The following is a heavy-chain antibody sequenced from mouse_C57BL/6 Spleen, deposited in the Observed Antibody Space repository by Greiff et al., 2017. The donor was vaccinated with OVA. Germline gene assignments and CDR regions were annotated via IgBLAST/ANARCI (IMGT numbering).Heavy chain of an antibody. CDR1: GFNIKNTY. CDR3: ARGYIQGDVDY. D-gene: IGHD1-3*01. Sequence: EVQLQQSVAELVRPGASVKLSCTASGFNIKNTYMNWVKQRPEQGLEWIGRIDPANGNTKYAPKFQGKATITADTSSNTAYLQLSSLTSEDTAIYYCARGYIQGDVDYWGQGTTLTVSS. J-gene: IGHJ2*01. CDR2: IDPANGNT. V-gene: IGHV14-3*01.